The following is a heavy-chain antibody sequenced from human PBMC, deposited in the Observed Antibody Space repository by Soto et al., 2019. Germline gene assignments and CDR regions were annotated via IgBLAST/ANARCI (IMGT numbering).Heavy chain of an antibody. CDR2: IYYSGST. D-gene: IGHD6-13*01. V-gene: IGHV4-39*01. J-gene: IGHJ6*02. Sequence: SETLSLTCTVSGGSISSSSYYWGWIRQPPGKGLEWIGSIYYSGSTYYNPSLKSRGTISVDTSKNQFSRKLSSVTAAGTAVYYCARLIMWQQLPTWADVWGQGTTVTVSS. CDR3: ARLIMWQQLPTWADV. CDR1: GGSISSSSYY.